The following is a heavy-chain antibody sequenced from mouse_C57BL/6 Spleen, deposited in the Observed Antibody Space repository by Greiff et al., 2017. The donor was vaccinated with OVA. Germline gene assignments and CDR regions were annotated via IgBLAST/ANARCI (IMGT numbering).Heavy chain of an antibody. V-gene: IGHV6-3*01. Sequence: ADGSMKLSCVASGFTFSNYWMNWVRQSPEKGLEWVAQIRLKSDNYATHYAESVKGRFTISRDDSKSSVYLQMNNLRAEDTGIYYCTAYYSNYAFAYWGQGTLVTVSA. D-gene: IGHD2-5*01. CDR2: IRLKSDNYAT. CDR1: GFTFSNYW. J-gene: IGHJ3*01. CDR3: TAYYSNYAFAY.